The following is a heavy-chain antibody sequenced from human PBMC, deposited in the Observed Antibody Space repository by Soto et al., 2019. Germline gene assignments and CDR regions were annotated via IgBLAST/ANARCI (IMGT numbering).Heavy chain of an antibody. CDR1: GYTFTTYG. J-gene: IGHJ4*02. CDR3: VRDWYCSGGSCYDLFDY. Sequence: GASVKVSCTASGYTFTTYGISWVRQAPGQGLEWMGWTGGFTVETAYAQKFQGRISMTTDTSTSTAFMELRSLGSDDTAVYYCVRDWYCSGGSCYDLFDYWGQGSLVSVSS. D-gene: IGHD2-15*01. CDR2: TGGFTVET. V-gene: IGHV1-18*01.